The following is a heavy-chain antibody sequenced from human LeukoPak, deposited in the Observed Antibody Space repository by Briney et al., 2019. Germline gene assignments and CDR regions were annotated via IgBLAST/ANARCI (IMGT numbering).Heavy chain of an antibody. D-gene: IGHD6-19*01. CDR2: ISYDGSNK. V-gene: IGHV3-30*04. CDR3: AKPIAVAGSDAFDI. CDR1: GFTFSSYA. Sequence: GGSLRLSCTTSGFTFSSYAMHWVRQAPGKGLEWVAVISYDGSNKYYADSVKGRFTISRDNSKNTLYLQMNSLRAEDTAVYYCAKPIAVAGSDAFDIWGQGTMVTVSS. J-gene: IGHJ3*02.